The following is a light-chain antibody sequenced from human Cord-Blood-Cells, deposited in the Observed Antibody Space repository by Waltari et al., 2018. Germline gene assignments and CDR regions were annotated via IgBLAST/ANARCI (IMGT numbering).Light chain of an antibody. CDR1: QNVSSSY. CDR3: HQYDSSPWT. J-gene: IGKJ1*01. CDR2: GAS. V-gene: IGKV3-20*01. Sequence: EIALSKSPGTLSMSTGDRATLRCRASQNVSSSYLAWYQQKPGQAPRLLIYGASSRATGIPARFSGSGSGTDFTLTISRLQPEDFAVYYCHQYDSSPWTFGQGTKVEIK.